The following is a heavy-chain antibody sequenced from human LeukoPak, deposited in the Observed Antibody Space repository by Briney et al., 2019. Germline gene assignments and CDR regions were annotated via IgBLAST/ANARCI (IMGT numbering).Heavy chain of an antibody. D-gene: IGHD2-21*02. Sequence: QPGRSLRLSCAASGFTFSSYGMHWVRQAPGKGLEWVAVISYDGSNKYYADSVKGRFTISRDNSKNTLYLQMNSLRAEDTAVYYCATLAYCGGDCYSQFDYWGQGTLVTVSS. CDR3: ATLAYCGGDCYSQFDY. CDR2: ISYDGSNK. CDR1: GFTFSSYG. V-gene: IGHV3-30*03. J-gene: IGHJ4*02.